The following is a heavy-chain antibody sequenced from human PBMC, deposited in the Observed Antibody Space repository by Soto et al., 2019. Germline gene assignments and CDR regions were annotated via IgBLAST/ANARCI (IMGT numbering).Heavy chain of an antibody. CDR2: MNPNSGNT. V-gene: IGHV1-8*01. CDR3: ATRKSGSYLIDHRHYGMDV. D-gene: IGHD1-26*01. CDR1: GYTFTSYD. J-gene: IGHJ6*02. Sequence: GASVKVSCKASGYTFTSYDINWVRQATGQGLEWMGWMNPNSGNTGYAQKFQGRVTMTRNTSISTAYMELSSLRSEDTAVYYCATRKSGSYLIDHRHYGMDVWGQGTTVTVSS.